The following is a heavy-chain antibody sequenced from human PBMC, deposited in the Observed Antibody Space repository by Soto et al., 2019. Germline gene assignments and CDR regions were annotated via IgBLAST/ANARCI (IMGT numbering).Heavy chain of an antibody. CDR2: ISSSSSYI. D-gene: IGHD2-15*01. Sequence: PGGSLRLSCAASGFTFSSYSMNWVRQAPGKGLEWVSSISSSSSYIYYADSVKGRFTISRDNAKNSLYLQMNSLRAEDTAVYYCARVRIASNDAFDIWGQGTMVTVSS. J-gene: IGHJ3*02. CDR1: GFTFSSYS. V-gene: IGHV3-21*01. CDR3: ARVRIASNDAFDI.